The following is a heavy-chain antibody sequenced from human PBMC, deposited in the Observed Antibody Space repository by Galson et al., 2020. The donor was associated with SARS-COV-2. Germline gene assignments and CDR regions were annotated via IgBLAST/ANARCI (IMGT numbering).Heavy chain of an antibody. Sequence: SETLSLTCTVSGGSISSSSYYWGWIRQPPGKGLEWIGSIYYSGSTYYNPSLKSRVTISVDTSKNQFSLKLSSVTAADTAVYYCARQLVGATRESGDDWFDPWGQGTLVTVSS. CDR3: ARQLVGATRESGDDWFDP. J-gene: IGHJ5*02. CDR1: GGSISSSSYY. CDR2: IYYSGST. D-gene: IGHD1-26*01. V-gene: IGHV4-39*01.